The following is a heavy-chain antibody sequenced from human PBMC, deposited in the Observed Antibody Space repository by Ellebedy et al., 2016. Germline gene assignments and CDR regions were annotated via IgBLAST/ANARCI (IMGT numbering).Heavy chain of an antibody. V-gene: IGHV1-18*04. CDR1: GYTFTSYG. J-gene: IGHJ4*02. CDR2: ISAYNGNT. Sequence: ASVKVSCKASGYTFTSYGISWVRQAPGQGLEWMGWISAYNGNTNYAQKVQGRVTMTTDTSTSTAYMELRSLRSDDTAVYYCATGYCSGGSCYSGSVDYWGQGTLVTVSS. CDR3: ATGYCSGGSCYSGSVDY. D-gene: IGHD2-15*01.